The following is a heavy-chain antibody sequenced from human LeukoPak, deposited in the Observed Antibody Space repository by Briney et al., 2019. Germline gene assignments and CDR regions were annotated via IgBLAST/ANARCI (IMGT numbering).Heavy chain of an antibody. D-gene: IGHD1-7*01. V-gene: IGHV3-9*01. J-gene: IGHJ3*02. Sequence: GKSLRLSCVASGFALDDYAMHWVRQAPGKGLEWVSSISWDSGNSVYADSVKGRFTISRDNAKNSLYLQMNSLTPEDTALYYCIKDLRLDLHLDTFEIWGQGTMVTVSS. CDR3: IKDLRLDLHLDTFEI. CDR2: ISWDSGNS. CDR1: GFALDDYA.